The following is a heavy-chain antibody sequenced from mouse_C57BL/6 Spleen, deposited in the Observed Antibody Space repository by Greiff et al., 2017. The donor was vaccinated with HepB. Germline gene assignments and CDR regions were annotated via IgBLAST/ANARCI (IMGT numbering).Heavy chain of an antibody. V-gene: IGHV1-69*01. CDR3: ARAVITTVVATDAMDY. Sequence: QVQLQQSGAELVMPGASVKLSCKASGYTFTSYWMHWVKQRPGQGLEWIGEIDPSDSYTNYNQKFKGKSTLTVDKSSSTAYMQLSSLTSEDSAVYYCARAVITTVVATDAMDYWGQGTSVTVSS. CDR2: IDPSDSYT. D-gene: IGHD1-1*01. J-gene: IGHJ4*01. CDR1: GYTFTSYW.